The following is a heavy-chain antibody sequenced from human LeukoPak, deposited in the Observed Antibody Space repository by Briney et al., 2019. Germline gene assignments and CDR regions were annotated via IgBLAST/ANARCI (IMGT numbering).Heavy chain of an antibody. CDR3: VKDRGSPVCSGYAILDY. Sequence: GGSLRLSCSASGFTFSSYSMHWVRQAPGKGLEYVSAISTNGGSTYYADSVKGRFTISRDNSKNTLYLQMSSLRAEDTAIYYCVKDRGSPVCSGYAILDYWGQGTLVTVSS. CDR1: GFTFSSYS. D-gene: IGHD5-12*01. CDR2: ISTNGGST. V-gene: IGHV3-64D*06. J-gene: IGHJ4*02.